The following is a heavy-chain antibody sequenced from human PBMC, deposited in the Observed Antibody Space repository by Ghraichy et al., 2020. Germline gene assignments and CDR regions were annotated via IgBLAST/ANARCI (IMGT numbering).Heavy chain of an antibody. CDR2: INSDGRDT. V-gene: IGHV3-74*01. D-gene: IGHD2-15*01. CDR1: EFSFNNYW. CDR3: AREYCRGGRCFFGTGGSHFDY. Sequence: ETLSLTCAASEFSFNNYWMHWVRQAPGKGLVWVSRINSDGRDTIYADSVKGRFTISRDNARNTLYLQMNSLRAEDTAVYYCAREYCRGGRCFFGTGGSHFDYWGQGTLVTVSS. J-gene: IGHJ4*02.